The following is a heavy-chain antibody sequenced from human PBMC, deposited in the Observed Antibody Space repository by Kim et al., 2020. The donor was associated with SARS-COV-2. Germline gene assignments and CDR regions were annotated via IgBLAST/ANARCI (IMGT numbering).Heavy chain of an antibody. J-gene: IGHJ5*02. CDR3: ARGGRVVRSFDP. CDR1: GGSISSYY. CDR2: IYYSGST. Sequence: SETLSLTCTVSGGSISSYYWSWIRQPPGKGLEWIGYIYYSGSTNYNPSLKSRVTISVDTSKNQFSLKLSSVTAADTAVYYCARGGRVVRSFDPWGQGTLVTVSS. D-gene: IGHD3-22*01. V-gene: IGHV4-59*13.